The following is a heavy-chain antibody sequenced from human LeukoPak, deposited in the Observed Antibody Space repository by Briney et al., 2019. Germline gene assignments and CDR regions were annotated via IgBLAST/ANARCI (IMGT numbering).Heavy chain of an antibody. Sequence: GGSLRLSCAASGFTVSSNYMSWVRQAPGKGLGWVAVISYDGSNKYYADSVKGRFTISRDNSKNTLYLQMNSLRAEDTAVYYCGRDKYGGNSNAFDVWGQGTLVTVSS. CDR1: GFTVSSNY. J-gene: IGHJ3*01. V-gene: IGHV3-30-3*01. CDR2: ISYDGSNK. D-gene: IGHD4-23*01. CDR3: GRDKYGGNSNAFDV.